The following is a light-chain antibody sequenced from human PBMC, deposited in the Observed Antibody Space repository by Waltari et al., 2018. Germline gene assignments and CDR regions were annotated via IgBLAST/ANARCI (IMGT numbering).Light chain of an antibody. CDR3: YSTDSSGNLKGV. Sequence: SYELTQPPSVSVSPGQTARITCSGDALPKKYAYWYQQKSGQAPVLVIYEDSKRPSGLPERVSGASSGTMATLTIRGAQVEDEADYYCYSTDSSGNLKGVFGGGTKLTVL. CDR1: ALPKKY. J-gene: IGLJ3*02. V-gene: IGLV3-10*01. CDR2: EDS.